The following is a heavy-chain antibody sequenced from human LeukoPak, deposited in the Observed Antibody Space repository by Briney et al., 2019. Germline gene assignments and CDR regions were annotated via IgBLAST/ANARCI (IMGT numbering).Heavy chain of an antibody. CDR1: GLSFSRFW. CDR3: AREHYDFWSGYYLDYYYGMDV. V-gene: IGHV3-7*03. J-gene: IGHJ6*02. CDR2: IKQDGSEK. D-gene: IGHD3-3*01. Sequence: PGGSLRLSCAVSGLSFSRFWMSWVRQAPGKGLEWVANIKQDGSEKYYVDSVKGRFTISRDNAKNSLYLQMNSLRAEDTAVYYCAREHYDFWSGYYLDYYYGMDVWGQGTTVTVSS.